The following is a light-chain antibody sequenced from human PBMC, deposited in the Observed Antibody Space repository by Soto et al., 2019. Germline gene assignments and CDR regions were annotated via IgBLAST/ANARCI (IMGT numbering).Light chain of an antibody. CDR1: QSVDSRY. J-gene: IGKJ1*01. Sequence: EIVLTQYPGTLSLSPGERATLSCRASQSVDSRYFAWYQQKPGQAPRLLIYGASSRATGIPDRFSGSGSGTDFTLTISRLEPEDFAVYYCQQYGSSPWTFGQGTKVDIK. CDR2: GAS. V-gene: IGKV3-20*01. CDR3: QQYGSSPWT.